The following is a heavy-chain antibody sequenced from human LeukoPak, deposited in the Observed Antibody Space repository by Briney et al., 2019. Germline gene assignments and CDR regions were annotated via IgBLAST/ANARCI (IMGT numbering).Heavy chain of an antibody. V-gene: IGHV4-59*01. CDR3: AGEGSGLTYYYYYMDV. Sequence: SETLSLTCTVSGGSISSYYWSWIRQPPGKGLEWIGYIYYSGSTNYNPSLKSRVTISVDTSKNQFSLKLSSVTAADTAVYYCAGEGSGLTYYYYYMDVWGKGTTVTVSS. J-gene: IGHJ6*03. CDR2: IYYSGST. D-gene: IGHD6-19*01. CDR1: GGSISSYY.